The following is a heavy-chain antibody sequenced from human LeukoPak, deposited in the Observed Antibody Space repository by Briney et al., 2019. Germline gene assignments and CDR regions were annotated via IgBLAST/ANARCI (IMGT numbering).Heavy chain of an antibody. CDR2: ISSSSSYI. Sequence: GGSLRLSCAASGFTFSSYSMNWVRQAPGKGLEWVSSISSSSSYIYYADSVKGRFTISRDNAKNSLYLQMNSLRAEDTAVYYCARVVPIVVVPVMYYMDVWGKGTTVTVSS. J-gene: IGHJ6*03. CDR3: ARVVPIVVVPVMYYMDV. D-gene: IGHD2-2*01. CDR1: GFTFSSYS. V-gene: IGHV3-21*01.